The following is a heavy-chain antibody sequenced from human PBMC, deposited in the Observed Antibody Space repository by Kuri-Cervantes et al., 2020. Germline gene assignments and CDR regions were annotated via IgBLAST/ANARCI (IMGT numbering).Heavy chain of an antibody. CDR3: ARGAKPIDY. CDR1: GFTFSSYA. Sequence: GESLKISCVASGFTFSSYAMSWVRQAPGKGLEWVSAISGSGGSTYYADSVKGRFTISRDNSQDTLFLQMNSLRAEDTAVYYCARGAKPIDYWGQGTLVTVSS. J-gene: IGHJ4*02. D-gene: IGHD4/OR15-4a*01. V-gene: IGHV3-23*01. CDR2: ISGSGGST.